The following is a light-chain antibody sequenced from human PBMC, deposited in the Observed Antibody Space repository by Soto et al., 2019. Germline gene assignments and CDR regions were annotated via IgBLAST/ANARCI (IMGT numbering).Light chain of an antibody. CDR1: QSVTTF. J-gene: IGKJ4*01. Sequence: EIVLTQSPATLSLSPGERATLSCRASQSVTTFLAWYQQKPDRAPRLLIYDASTRATGIPARFSGSGSGTEFTLTISSLEPEDCAVYYCQQRSNWPPVITFGGGTKVEIK. V-gene: IGKV3-11*01. CDR2: DAS. CDR3: QQRSNWPPVIT.